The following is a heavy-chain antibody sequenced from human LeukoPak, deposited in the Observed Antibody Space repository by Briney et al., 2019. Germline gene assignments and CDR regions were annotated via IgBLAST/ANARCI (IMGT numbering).Heavy chain of an antibody. V-gene: IGHV3-23*01. J-gene: IGHJ4*02. CDR1: GFTFSTYA. CDR3: WFSSGGGFDY. Sequence: GGSLRLSCAASGFTFSTYAMSWVRQAPGKGLEWVSGISGSGGSTNYADSVKGRFTISRDNSKNTLFLQMNNLRAEDTAVYYCWFSSGGGFDYWGQGTLVTVSS. CDR2: ISGSGGST. D-gene: IGHD3-10*01.